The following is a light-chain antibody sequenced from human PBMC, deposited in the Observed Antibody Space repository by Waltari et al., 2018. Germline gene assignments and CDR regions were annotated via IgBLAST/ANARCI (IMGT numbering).Light chain of an antibody. J-gene: IGLJ2*01. CDR2: DIN. Sequence: QSALTQPPSASGSPGQSVTISCTGSSSDVGGYNYVSWYQQYPGKAPKLMIYDINKRPSGVPDRFSGSKSGNTASLTVSGLQTDDEADYYCSSYGGSDNLVFGGGTKLTVL. V-gene: IGLV2-8*01. CDR3: SSYGGSDNLV. CDR1: SSDVGGYNY.